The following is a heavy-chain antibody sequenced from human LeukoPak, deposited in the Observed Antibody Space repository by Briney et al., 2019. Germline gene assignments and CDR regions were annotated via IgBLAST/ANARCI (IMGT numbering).Heavy chain of an antibody. J-gene: IGHJ4*02. CDR3: ARDSQSYSNHVDY. V-gene: IGHV3-48*03. CDR2: ISRSGNNV. Sequence: GVSQSLFCAASVLAFSSYEMKWARHAPGKGLEWVSYISRSGNNVFYAHCVRARFTISRDNAKNSLYVKINRLSSEHACIYFCARDSQSYSNHVDYWGQGTLVTVSS. D-gene: IGHD4-11*01. CDR1: VLAFSSYE.